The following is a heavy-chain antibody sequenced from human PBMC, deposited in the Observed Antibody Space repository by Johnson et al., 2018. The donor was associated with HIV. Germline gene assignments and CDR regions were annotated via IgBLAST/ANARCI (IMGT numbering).Heavy chain of an antibody. CDR1: GFTFDDYA. D-gene: IGHD3-16*01. Sequence: VQLVESGGGVVQPGRSLKLSCAASGFTFDDYAMHWVRQAPGKGLEWVSGISWNSGSIGYADSVKGRLTISRDNAKNSLYLQMNSLRAEDTAVFYCARGALGDWVDAFDIWGQGTMVTVSS. CDR3: ARGALGDWVDAFDI. CDR2: ISWNSGSI. J-gene: IGHJ3*02. V-gene: IGHV3-9*01.